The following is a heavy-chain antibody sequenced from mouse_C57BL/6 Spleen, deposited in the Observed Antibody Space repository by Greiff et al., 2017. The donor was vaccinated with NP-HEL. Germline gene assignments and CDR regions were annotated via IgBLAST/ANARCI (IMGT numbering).Heavy chain of an antibody. D-gene: IGHD1-1*01. CDR3: ARNEGLLRNAMDY. CDR2: IWSGGST. Sequence: VQLQQSGPGLVQPSQSLSITCTVSGFSLTSYGVHWVRQSPGKGLEWLGVIWSGGSTDYNAAFISRLSISKDNSKSQVFFKMNSLQADDTAIYYCARNEGLLRNAMDYWDQGTSVTVSS. V-gene: IGHV2-2*01. CDR1: GFSLTSYG. J-gene: IGHJ4*01.